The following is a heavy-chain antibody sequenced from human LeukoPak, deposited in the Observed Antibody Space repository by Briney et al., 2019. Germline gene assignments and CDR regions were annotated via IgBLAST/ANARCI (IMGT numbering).Heavy chain of an antibody. V-gene: IGHV1-69*04. J-gene: IGHJ6*02. CDR3: ARDWPSRDFYYYGLDV. Sequence: ASVKVSCKASGGTFSSYAISWVRQAPGQGLEWMGRIIPILDIVIYAQDFQGRVTITADKSTSTAYMELSSLRSEDTAVYYCARDWPSRDFYYYGLDVWAKGPRSPSP. CDR2: IIPILDIV. CDR1: GGTFSSYA.